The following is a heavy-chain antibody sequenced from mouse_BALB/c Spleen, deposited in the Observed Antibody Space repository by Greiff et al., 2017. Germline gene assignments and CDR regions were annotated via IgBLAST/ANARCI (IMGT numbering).Heavy chain of an antibody. V-gene: IGHV1-7*01. CDR3: ADYGIRSFAY. CDR1: GYTFTSYW. J-gene: IGHJ3*01. Sequence: QVQLQQSGAELAKPGASVKMSCKASGYTFTSYWMHWVKQRPGQGLEWIGYINPSTGYTEYNQKFKDKATLTADKSSSTAYMQLSSLTSEDSAVYYCADYGIRSFAYWGQGTLVTVSA. D-gene: IGHD1-1*01. CDR2: INPSTGYT.